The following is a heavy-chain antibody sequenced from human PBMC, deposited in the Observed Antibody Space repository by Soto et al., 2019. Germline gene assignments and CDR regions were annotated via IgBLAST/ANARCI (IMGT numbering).Heavy chain of an antibody. V-gene: IGHV3-23*01. CDR2: ISGSGGST. Sequence: GGSLRLSCAASGFTFSSYAMSWVRQAPGKGLEWVSAISGSGGSTYYADSVKGRFTISRDNSKNTLYLQMNSLRAEDTAVYYCAKSIAAAGTRYYYGMDVWGQGTTVTVSS. J-gene: IGHJ6*02. D-gene: IGHD6-13*01. CDR1: GFTFSSYA. CDR3: AKSIAAAGTRYYYGMDV.